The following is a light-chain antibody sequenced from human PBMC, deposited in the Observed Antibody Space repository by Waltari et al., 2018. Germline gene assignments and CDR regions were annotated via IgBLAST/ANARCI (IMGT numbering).Light chain of an antibody. CDR3: SSYAGSNTYVL. Sequence: QSALTQPPSASGSPGQSVTISCTGTSSDVGGYNYVSWYQQHPGKVPKLVIFEVSKRPSGVPDRVSGSSSGNTASLTVSGLQAEDEADYYCSSYAGSNTYVLFGGGTKLTVL. CDR2: EVS. CDR1: SSDVGGYNY. J-gene: IGLJ2*01. V-gene: IGLV2-8*01.